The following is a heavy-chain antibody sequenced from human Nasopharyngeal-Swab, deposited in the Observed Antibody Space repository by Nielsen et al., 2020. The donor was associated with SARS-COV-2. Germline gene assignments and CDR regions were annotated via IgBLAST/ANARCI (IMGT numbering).Heavy chain of an antibody. CDR2: INHSGST. CDR1: GGSVSSGSYY. CDR3: ARGNRNNWFDP. Sequence: SETLSLTCTVSGGSVSSGSYYWSWIRQPPGKGLEWIGEINHSGSTNYNPSLKSRVTISVDTSKNQFSLKLSSVTAADTAVYYYARGNRNNWFDPWGQGTLVTVSS. V-gene: IGHV4-39*07. J-gene: IGHJ5*02.